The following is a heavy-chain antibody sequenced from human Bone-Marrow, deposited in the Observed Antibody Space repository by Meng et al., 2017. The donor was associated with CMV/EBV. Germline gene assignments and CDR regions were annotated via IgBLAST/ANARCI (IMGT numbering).Heavy chain of an antibody. Sequence: SETLSLTCTVSGGSISSYYWSWIRQPPGKGLEWIGYIYYSGSTNYNPSLKSRVTISVDTSKNQFSLKLSSVTAADTAVYYCARVKGDFGDYLPVDYWGQGTLVPVSS. J-gene: IGHJ4*02. CDR2: IYYSGST. D-gene: IGHD4-17*01. V-gene: IGHV4-59*01. CDR1: GGSISSYY. CDR3: ARVKGDFGDYLPVDY.